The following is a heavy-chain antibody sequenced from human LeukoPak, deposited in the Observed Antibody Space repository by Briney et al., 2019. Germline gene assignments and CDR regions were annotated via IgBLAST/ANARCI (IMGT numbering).Heavy chain of an antibody. CDR2: IYSGGNT. CDR1: GFTFDDYG. V-gene: IGHV3-20*04. CDR3: ARDLVWFGELFPFGDY. J-gene: IGHJ4*02. D-gene: IGHD3-10*01. Sequence: GGSLRLSCAASGFTFDDYGMSWVRQAPGKGLEWVSFIYSGGNTHYSDSVKGRFTISRDNAKNPLYLQMNSLRAEDTAVYYCARDLVWFGELFPFGDYWGQGTLVTVSS.